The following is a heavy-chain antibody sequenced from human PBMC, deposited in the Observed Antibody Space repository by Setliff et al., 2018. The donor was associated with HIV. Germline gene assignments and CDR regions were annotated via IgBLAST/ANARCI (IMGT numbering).Heavy chain of an antibody. V-gene: IGHV3-21*01. CDR3: ARDPVATIPRGFDI. CDR1: GFNFSTHT. D-gene: IGHD5-12*01. CDR2: ISSTGTYI. J-gene: IGHJ3*02. Sequence: GGSLRLSCAASGFNFSTHTMNWIRQAPGKGLEWVASISSTGTYIYYADSMKGRFTISRDSAHNSLYLQMNSLRVDDTAVYYCARDPVATIPRGFDIWGQGTMVTVSS.